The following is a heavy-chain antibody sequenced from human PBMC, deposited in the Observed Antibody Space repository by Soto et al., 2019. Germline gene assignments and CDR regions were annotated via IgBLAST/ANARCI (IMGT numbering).Heavy chain of an antibody. D-gene: IGHD6-19*01. V-gene: IGHV4-4*02. J-gene: IGHJ4*02. CDR2: IYHSGTA. CDR3: ARHIAVTGTRGFDY. Sequence: QVQLQESGPGLVKPSGTPSLTCAVSGGSISSSNWWSWVRQPPGKGLEWIGEIYHSGTANYNPSLKSRVTISMDKSNNQISLDLSSVTAADSAVYFCARHIAVTGTRGFDYWGQGTLVTVSS. CDR1: GGSISSSNW.